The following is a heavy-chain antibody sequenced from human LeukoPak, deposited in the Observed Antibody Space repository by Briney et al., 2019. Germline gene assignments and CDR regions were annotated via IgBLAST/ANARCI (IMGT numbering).Heavy chain of an antibody. J-gene: IGHJ4*02. V-gene: IGHV3-15*01. D-gene: IGHD3-10*01. Sequence: PGGSLRLSCTVSGFXFSNACISWVRQAPGKGLEWVGCMKRKTDGGTTDYTAPVKGRFTISRYDSKNTLYLDMNSLKTEDTAMYHCITPPYGSGTIGVYWGQGTLVTVSS. CDR2: MKRKTDGGTT. CDR3: ITPPYGSGTIGVY. CDR1: GFXFSNAC.